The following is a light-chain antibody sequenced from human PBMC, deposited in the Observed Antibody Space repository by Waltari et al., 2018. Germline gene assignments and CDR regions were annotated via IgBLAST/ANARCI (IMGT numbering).Light chain of an antibody. CDR1: QSVSRS. Sequence: EIVLTQSPGTLSLSTGERPPLSCRASQSVSRSLAWYQQKHGQAPRLLIYDASTRATGIPDRFSGSGSGTDFSLTISRLEPEDFAVYYCQKYVSLPATFGQGTKVEIK. J-gene: IGKJ1*01. V-gene: IGKV3-20*01. CDR3: QKYVSLPAT. CDR2: DAS.